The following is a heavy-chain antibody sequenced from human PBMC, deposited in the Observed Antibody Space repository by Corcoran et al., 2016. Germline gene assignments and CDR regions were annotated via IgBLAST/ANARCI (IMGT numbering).Heavy chain of an antibody. Sequence: QVQLVQSGAEVKKPGSSVKVSCKASGGTFSSYAISWVRQAPGQGLEWMGGIIPIFGTANYAQQFQGRVTITADESTSTAYMELSSLRSEDTAVYYCARVRRDSSGYYYSDYWGQGTLVTVSS. CDR1: GGTFSSYA. J-gene: IGHJ4*02. V-gene: IGHV1-69*01. D-gene: IGHD3-22*01. CDR2: IIPIFGTA. CDR3: ARVRRDSSGYYYSDY.